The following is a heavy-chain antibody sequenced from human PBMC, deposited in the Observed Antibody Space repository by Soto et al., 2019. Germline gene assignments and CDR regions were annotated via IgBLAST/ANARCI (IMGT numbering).Heavy chain of an antibody. D-gene: IGHD2-2*01. CDR1: GGTFSSYA. CDR2: IIPIFGTA. CDR3: ERVYAMRDY. V-gene: IGHV1-69*13. J-gene: IGHJ4*02. Sequence: SVKVSCKASGGTFSSYAISWVRQAPGQGLEWMGGIIPIFGTANYAQKFQGRVTITADESTSTAYMELNSLSSEDTAVYYWERVYAMRDYWGQGPLVTVSS.